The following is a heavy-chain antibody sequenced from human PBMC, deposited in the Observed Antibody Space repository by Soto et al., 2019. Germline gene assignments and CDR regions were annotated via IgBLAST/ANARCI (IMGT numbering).Heavy chain of an antibody. CDR3: ASGHGYNDY. CDR2: IIPILVIA. Sequence: QVQLVQSGAEVKKPGSSVKVSCKASGGTFSSYTISWVRQAPGQGREWMGRIIPILVIANYAQKFEGRVTITADKSTSTAYMELSSLRSEDTALYYCASGHGYNDYWGQGTLVTVSS. V-gene: IGHV1-69*02. D-gene: IGHD5-12*01. J-gene: IGHJ4*02. CDR1: GGTFSSYT.